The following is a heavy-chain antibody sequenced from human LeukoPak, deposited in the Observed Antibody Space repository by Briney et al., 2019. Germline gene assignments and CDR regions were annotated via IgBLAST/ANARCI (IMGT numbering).Heavy chain of an antibody. V-gene: IGHV3-66*02. Sequence: PGGSLRLSCAASGFTVSSNYMTWVRQAPGKGLEGVSVIYSGGSTYYADSVKGRFTISRDNSKNTVYLQMNSLRAEDTAVYYCARTGPIDYWGQGTLVTVSS. J-gene: IGHJ4*02. CDR3: ARTGPIDY. CDR2: IYSGGST. CDR1: GFTVSSNY. D-gene: IGHD1-14*01.